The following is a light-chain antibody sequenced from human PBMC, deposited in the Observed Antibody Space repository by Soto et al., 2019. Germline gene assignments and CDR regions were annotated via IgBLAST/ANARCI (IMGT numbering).Light chain of an antibody. CDR3: QRYGSSPLYA. J-gene: IGKJ2*01. CDR2: GTS. CDR1: QTVNTEF. Sequence: EIVLTQSPGTLSLSPGERATFSCRTSQTVNTEFLAWYQQKPGLAPRLLIHGTSNRATGIPDRFSGSGSGKDFPLPISALEPEDFAVYYCQRYGSSPLYAFGQGTKLEI. V-gene: IGKV3-20*01.